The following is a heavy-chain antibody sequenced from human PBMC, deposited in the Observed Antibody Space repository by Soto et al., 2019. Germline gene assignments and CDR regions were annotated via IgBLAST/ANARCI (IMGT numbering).Heavy chain of an antibody. CDR1: GFTFSDYY. CDR2: ISVSSTYA. CDR3: ARGVRYYSSEKPANVDY. V-gene: IGHV3-11*05. Sequence: QVQLLESGGGLVKPGGSLRLSCAASGFTFSDYYMSGIRQAPGKGLECVAYISVSSTYANYGDSVEGRFTISRDNAENSLFLQMNSLRADDTAVYYCARGVRYYSSEKPANVDYWGQGALVTVSS. J-gene: IGHJ4*01. D-gene: IGHD2-21*01.